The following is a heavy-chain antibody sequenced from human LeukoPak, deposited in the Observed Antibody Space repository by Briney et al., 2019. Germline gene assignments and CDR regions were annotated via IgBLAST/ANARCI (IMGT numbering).Heavy chain of an antibody. CDR3: VKGLDYNSSQMDS. CDR1: GFTFKSYA. CDR2: INTNGANT. V-gene: IGHV3-64*05. D-gene: IGHD6-6*01. J-gene: IGHJ4*02. Sequence: GGSLRLSCSASGFTFKSYAMHWVRQAPGKGLEYVSSINTNGANTYYADSVKGRFTISRDNSRNTVYVQMNSLTPEDTAVYYCVKGLDYNSSQMDSWGQGTLVTVSS.